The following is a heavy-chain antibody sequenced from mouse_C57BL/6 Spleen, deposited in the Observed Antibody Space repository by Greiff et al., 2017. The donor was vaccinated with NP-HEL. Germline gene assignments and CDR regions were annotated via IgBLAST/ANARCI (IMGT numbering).Heavy chain of an antibody. CDR1: GYTFTNYW. CDR3: ARGNSFDY. V-gene: IGHV1-63*01. CDR2: IYPGGGYT. J-gene: IGHJ2*01. Sequence: VQLQQSGAELVRPGTSVKMSCKASGYTFTNYWIGWAKQRPGHGLEWIGDIYPGGGYTNYNEKFKGKATLTADKSSSTAYMQFSILTSEDSAIYYCARGNSFDYWGQGTTLTVSS.